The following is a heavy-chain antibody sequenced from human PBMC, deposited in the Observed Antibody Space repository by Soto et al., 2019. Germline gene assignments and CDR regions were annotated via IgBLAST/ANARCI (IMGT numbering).Heavy chain of an antibody. Sequence: QITLKESGPTLVKPTETLTLTCTFSGFSLTTNGVGVGWIRQPPGKPLEWLGLFYWDDDKRYSPSLQNRLTISKDTYKNPVVLTLANMAPEDTGTYYCAYRKGAATGTGNWFDPWGQGTPVTVSS. CDR2: FYWDDDK. CDR3: AYRKGAATGTGNWFDP. V-gene: IGHV2-5*02. D-gene: IGHD1-1*01. CDR1: GFSLTTNGVG. J-gene: IGHJ5*02.